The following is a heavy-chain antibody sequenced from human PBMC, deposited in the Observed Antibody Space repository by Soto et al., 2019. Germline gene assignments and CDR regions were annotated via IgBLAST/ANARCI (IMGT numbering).Heavy chain of an antibody. V-gene: IGHV1-69*12. CDR3: AREEYYDSSGYYYFYDGMDV. D-gene: IGHD3-22*01. J-gene: IGHJ6*02. CDR2: IIPIFGTA. Sequence: QVQLVQSGAEVKKPGSSVKVSCKASGGTFSSYAISWVRQAPGQGLEWMGGIIPIFGTANYAQKFQGRVTITADESTSTAYMELSSLRSEDTAVYYCAREEYYDSSGYYYFYDGMDVWGQGTTVTVSS. CDR1: GGTFSSYA.